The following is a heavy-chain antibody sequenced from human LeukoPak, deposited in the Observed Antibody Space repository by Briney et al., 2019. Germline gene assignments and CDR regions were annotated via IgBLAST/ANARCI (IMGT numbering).Heavy chain of an antibody. CDR3: ARAVVGSAYDYFDY. CDR2: ISNGGGYI. J-gene: IGHJ4*02. CDR1: GFTFSNYN. Sequence: GGSLRLSCAASGFTFSNYNMNWVRQAPGKGLEWVSFISNGGGYIYYTDSVKGRFTISRDNAKNSLFLQMNSLRAEDTAVYFCARAVVGSAYDYFDYWGQGTLVTVSA. D-gene: IGHD5-12*01. V-gene: IGHV3-21*01.